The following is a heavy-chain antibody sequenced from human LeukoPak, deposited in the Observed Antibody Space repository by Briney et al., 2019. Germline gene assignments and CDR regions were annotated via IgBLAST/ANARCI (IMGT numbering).Heavy chain of an antibody. J-gene: IGHJ4*02. CDR1: GYTFTSYG. CDR2: ISAYNGNT. Sequence: ASVKVSCNASGYTFTSYGISWVRQAPGPGLEWMGWISAYNGNTNYAQKLQGRVTMTRDTSTSTVYMELRSLRSDDTAVYYCAIAPSIAVAGTIGDYWGQGTLVTVSS. CDR3: AIAPSIAVAGTIGDY. D-gene: IGHD6-19*01. V-gene: IGHV1-18*01.